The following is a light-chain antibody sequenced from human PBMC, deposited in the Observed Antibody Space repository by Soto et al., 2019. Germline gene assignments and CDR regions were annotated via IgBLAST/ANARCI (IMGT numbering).Light chain of an antibody. Sequence: QSVLTQPPSASGTPGQRVTISCSGSSSNIESNYVYWYQQLPGTAPKLLIYSNNQRPSGVPDRFSGSKSGTSASLAISGLRSEDEADYYCAAWDDSLSGPVFGGGTQLTVL. V-gene: IGLV1-47*02. CDR1: SSNIESNY. J-gene: IGLJ2*01. CDR3: AAWDDSLSGPV. CDR2: SNN.